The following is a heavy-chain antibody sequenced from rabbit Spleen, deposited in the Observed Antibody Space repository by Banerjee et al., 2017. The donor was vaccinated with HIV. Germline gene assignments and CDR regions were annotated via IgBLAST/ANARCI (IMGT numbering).Heavy chain of an antibody. V-gene: IGHV1S40*01. Sequence: QSLEESGGDLVKPGASLTLTCTASGFSFSSRYWICWVRQAPGKGLEWIGRISAGSSGSTYYASWAKGRFTISKTSSPTVSLQMTSLTAADTATYFCARDTGTSFSTYGMDLWGPGTLVTVS. CDR3: ARDTGTSFSTYGMDL. D-gene: IGHD8-1*01. J-gene: IGHJ6*01. CDR1: GFSFSSRYW. CDR2: ISAGSSGST.